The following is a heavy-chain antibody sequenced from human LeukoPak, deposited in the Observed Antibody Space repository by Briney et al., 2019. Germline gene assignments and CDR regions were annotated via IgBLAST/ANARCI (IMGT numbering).Heavy chain of an antibody. J-gene: IGHJ3*02. Sequence: SRSLRLSCAASGFTFDDYAMHWVRQAPGKGLEWVSGISWNSGSIGYADSVKGRFTISRDNAKNSLYLQMNSLRAEDTALYYCAKARSGWSAFDIWGQGTMVTVSS. CDR1: GFTFDDYA. D-gene: IGHD6-19*01. CDR3: AKARSGWSAFDI. CDR2: ISWNSGSI. V-gene: IGHV3-9*01.